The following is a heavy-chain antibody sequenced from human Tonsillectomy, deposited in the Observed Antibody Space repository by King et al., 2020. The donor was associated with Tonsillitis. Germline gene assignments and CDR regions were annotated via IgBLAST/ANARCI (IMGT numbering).Heavy chain of an antibody. CDR1: GFTFDNYA. J-gene: IGHJ6*02. Sequence: VQLVESGGGLVQPGRSLRLSCAASGFTFDNYAMHWVRQAPGKGLEWVSGISWNSGNTGYGDSVKGRFTISRDNAKNSLYLQMNSLRAEDTALFSCTKEMGRPYSNSVRRSFYYGMDVWGQGTTVTVSS. V-gene: IGHV3-9*01. CDR3: TKEMGRPYSNSVRRSFYYGMDV. CDR2: ISWNSGNT. D-gene: IGHD6-13*01.